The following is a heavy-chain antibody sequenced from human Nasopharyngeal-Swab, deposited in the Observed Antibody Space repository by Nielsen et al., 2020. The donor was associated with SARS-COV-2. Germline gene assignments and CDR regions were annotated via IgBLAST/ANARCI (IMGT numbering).Heavy chain of an antibody. D-gene: IGHD1-26*01. Sequence: WIRQPPGKGLEWIGYITYRGSTYYNPSLKSRVTISVDTSKNQDSLNLSSVTARDTAVYYCARDYRGGGYYYYGMDVWGQGTTVTVSS. CDR3: ARDYRGGGYYYYGMDV. V-gene: IGHV4-31*02. J-gene: IGHJ6*02. CDR2: ITYRGST.